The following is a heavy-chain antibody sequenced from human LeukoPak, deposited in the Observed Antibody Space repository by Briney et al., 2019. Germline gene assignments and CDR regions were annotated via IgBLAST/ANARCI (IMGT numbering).Heavy chain of an antibody. J-gene: IGHJ6*02. CDR2: ISYSGST. Sequence: PSETLSLACTVSGGSISGYYWSWIRQPPGKGLEWIAYISYSGSTNYNPSLKSRVTISVDTSKNQFSLKLRSVTAADTAVYYRARCITVDRGVTHAMDVWGQGTPVTVSS. CDR3: ARCITVDRGVTHAMDV. V-gene: IGHV4-59*01. CDR1: GGSISGYY. D-gene: IGHD3-10*01.